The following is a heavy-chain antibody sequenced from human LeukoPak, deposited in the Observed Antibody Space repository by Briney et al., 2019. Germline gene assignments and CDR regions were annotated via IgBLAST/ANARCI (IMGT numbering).Heavy chain of an antibody. CDR1: GFTFSSYA. CDR2: ISGSGGST. CDR3: AREGSATYCSSTSCYTGFDY. J-gene: IGHJ4*02. V-gene: IGHV3-23*01. Sequence: GGSLRLSCAASGFTFSSYAMSWVRQAPGKGLEWVSAISGSGGSTYYADSVKGRFTISRDNSKNTLYLQMNSLRAEDTAVYYCAREGSATYCSSTSCYTGFDYWGQGTLVIVSS. D-gene: IGHD2-2*01.